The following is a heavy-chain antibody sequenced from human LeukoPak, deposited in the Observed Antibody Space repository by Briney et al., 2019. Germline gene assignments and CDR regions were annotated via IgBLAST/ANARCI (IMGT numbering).Heavy chain of an antibody. D-gene: IGHD3-10*01. CDR1: GFTFTSSA. Sequence: ASVKVSCKASGFTFTSSAMQWVRQARGQRLEWVGWIVVGSGNTNYAQKFQERVTITRDMSTSTAYMELSSLRAEDTAVYYCAKGLLWFGELPYDALDIWGQGTMVTVSS. CDR2: IVVGSGNT. J-gene: IGHJ3*02. V-gene: IGHV1-58*02. CDR3: AKGLLWFGELPYDALDI.